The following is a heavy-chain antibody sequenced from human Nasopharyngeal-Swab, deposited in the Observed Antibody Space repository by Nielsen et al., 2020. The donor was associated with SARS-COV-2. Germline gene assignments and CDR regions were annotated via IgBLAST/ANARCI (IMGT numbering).Heavy chain of an antibody. V-gene: IGHV3-53*01. D-gene: IGHD7-27*01. CDR3: AKILRPGAGYFDS. Sequence: GGSLRLSCAVSGFTVSYNFMNWVRQAPGQGLEWLSVIYYGGATYYADSVKGRFTISKDNSKNTLYLQMGSLRADDTAVYFCAKILRPGAGYFDSWGQGTLVTVSS. CDR1: GFTVSYNF. J-gene: IGHJ4*02. CDR2: IYYGGAT.